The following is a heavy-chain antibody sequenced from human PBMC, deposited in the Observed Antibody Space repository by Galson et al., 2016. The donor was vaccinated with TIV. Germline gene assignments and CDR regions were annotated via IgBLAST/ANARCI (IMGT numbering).Heavy chain of an antibody. CDR2: ISDGGKT. CDR1: GLSVKINY. CDR3: ARDRVVDADYYYYYYGMDV. V-gene: IGHV3-66*02. D-gene: IGHD2-15*01. Sequence: SLRLSCAASGLSVKINYMTWVRQAPGKGLEWVSLISDGGKTYYPDSVMGRFTISRDNSKNTPYLQMNSLRIEDTGVYYCARDRVVDADYYYYYYGMDVWGRWTAVTVSS. J-gene: IGHJ6*02.